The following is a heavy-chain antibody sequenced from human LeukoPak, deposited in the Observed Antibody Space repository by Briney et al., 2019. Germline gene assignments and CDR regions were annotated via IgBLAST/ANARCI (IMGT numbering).Heavy chain of an antibody. CDR3: ARLLIRSGWYSYFDY. CDR1: GSSFTSYW. V-gene: IGHV5-51*01. CDR2: IYPGDSDT. J-gene: IGHJ4*02. D-gene: IGHD6-19*01. Sequence: GESLKISCKGSGSSFTSYWIGWVRQLPGKGLEWLGIIYPGDSDTRYSPSFQGQVTISADKSISTAYLQWSSLKASDTAMYYCARLLIRSGWYSYFDYWGQGTLVTVSS.